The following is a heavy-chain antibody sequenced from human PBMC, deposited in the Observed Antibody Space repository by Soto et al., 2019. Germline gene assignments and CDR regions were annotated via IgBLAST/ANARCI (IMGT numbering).Heavy chain of an antibody. J-gene: IGHJ5*02. CDR3: AHSDSGDYHDL. D-gene: IGHD4-17*01. Sequence: QITLKESGPTLVKPTQTLTLTCTFSGFSLSTSGVGVGWIRQPPGKALEWLALIYWDDDKRYSPSLKSRLTITKYTSQHLVVITMTHMDPVDTATYYGAHSDSGDYHDLWGQGTLVTVSS. V-gene: IGHV2-5*02. CDR1: GFSLSTSGVG. CDR2: IYWDDDK.